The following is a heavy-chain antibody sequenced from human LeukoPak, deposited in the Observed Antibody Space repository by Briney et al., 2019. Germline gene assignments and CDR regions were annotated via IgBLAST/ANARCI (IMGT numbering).Heavy chain of an antibody. CDR3: VRDGYSYGFMLAFDI. V-gene: IGHV3-74*01. CDR2: INSDGSST. D-gene: IGHD5-18*01. Sequence: PGGSLRLSCAASGFTFSGYWMHWVRQAPGKGLVWVSRINSDGSSTSYADSVKGRFTISSDSAKNTLYLQMNSLRAEDTAVYYCVRDGYSYGFMLAFDIWGLGTRVTVSS. CDR1: GFTFSGYW. J-gene: IGHJ3*02.